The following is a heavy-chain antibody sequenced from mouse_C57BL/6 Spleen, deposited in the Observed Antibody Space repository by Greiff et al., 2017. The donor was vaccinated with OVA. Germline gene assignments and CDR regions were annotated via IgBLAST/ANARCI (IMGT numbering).Heavy chain of an antibody. CDR3: ARDPVTTVVATKDAMDY. D-gene: IGHD1-1*01. V-gene: IGHV5-4*01. J-gene: IGHJ4*01. CDR1: GFTFSSYA. CDR2: ISDGGSYT. Sequence: EVMLVESGGGLVKPGGSLKLSCAASGFTFSSYAMSWVRQTPEKRLEWVATISDGGSYTYYPDNVKGRFTISRDNAKNNLYLQMSHLKSEDTAMYYCARDPVTTVVATKDAMDYWGQGTSVTVSS.